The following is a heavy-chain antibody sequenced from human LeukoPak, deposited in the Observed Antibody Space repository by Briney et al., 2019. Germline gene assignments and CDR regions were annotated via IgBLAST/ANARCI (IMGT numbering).Heavy chain of an antibody. CDR3: ASLGMVTTGYYYYMDV. CDR2: ISAYNGNT. Sequence: ASVKVSCKASGYTFTSYGISWVRQAPGQGLEWMGWISAYNGNTSYAQKLQGRVTITTDTSTSTAYMELSSLRSHDTAVYYCASLGMVTTGYYYYMDVWGKGTTVTVSS. V-gene: IGHV1-18*01. D-gene: IGHD2-21*02. J-gene: IGHJ6*03. CDR1: GYTFTSYG.